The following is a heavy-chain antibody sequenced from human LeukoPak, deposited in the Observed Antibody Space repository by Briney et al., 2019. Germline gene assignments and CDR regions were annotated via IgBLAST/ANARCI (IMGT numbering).Heavy chain of an antibody. Sequence: PSETLSLTCTVSGGSISSYYWSWIRQPPGKGLEWIGYIYYSGSTNYNPSLRSRVTISVDTSKNQFSLKLSSVTAADTAVYFCARGPYSYDSSGAFDIWGQGTMVTVSS. CDR2: IYYSGST. J-gene: IGHJ3*02. D-gene: IGHD3-22*01. V-gene: IGHV4-59*08. CDR1: GGSISSYY. CDR3: ARGPYSYDSSGAFDI.